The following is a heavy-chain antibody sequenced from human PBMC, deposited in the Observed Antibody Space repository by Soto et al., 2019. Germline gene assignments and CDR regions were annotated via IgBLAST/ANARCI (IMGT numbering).Heavy chain of an antibody. V-gene: IGHV3-23*01. CDR2: ISGGGDTT. D-gene: IGHD3-3*01. Sequence: EVQLLESGGGLVQPGGYLRLSCAASGFTFNSFSMSWVRQAPGQGLEWVAAISGGGDTTYYADSVKGRFTISRDNSKHTLYLSMNSRTAEDTAVYYCASRAVFGVSRLFDYWWQGILVTVSS. CDR3: ASRAVFGVSRLFDY. J-gene: IGHJ4*02. CDR1: GFTFNSFS.